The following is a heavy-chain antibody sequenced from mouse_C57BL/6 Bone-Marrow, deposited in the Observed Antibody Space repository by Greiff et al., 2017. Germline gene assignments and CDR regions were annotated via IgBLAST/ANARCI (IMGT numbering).Heavy chain of an antibody. Sequence: EVHLVESGGGLVQPKGSLKLSCAASGFSFNTYAMNWVRQAPGKGLEWVARIRSKSNNYATYYADSVKDRFTISRDDSESMLYLQMNNLKTEDTAMYYCGRHGAYEGFAYWGQGTLVTVSA. CDR3: GRHGAYEGFAY. CDR1: GFSFNTYA. V-gene: IGHV10-1*01. CDR2: IRSKSNNYAT. D-gene: IGHD1-1*01. J-gene: IGHJ3*01.